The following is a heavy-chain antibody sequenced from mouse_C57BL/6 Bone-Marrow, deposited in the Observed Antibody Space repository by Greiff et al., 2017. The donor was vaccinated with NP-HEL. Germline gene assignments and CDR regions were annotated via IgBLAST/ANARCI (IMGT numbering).Heavy chain of an antibody. CDR3: ARRGDGNRTWFAY. V-gene: IGHV1-85*01. D-gene: IGHD2-1*01. Sequence: VQLQQSGPELVKPGASVKLSCKASGYTFTSYDINWVKQRPGQGLEWIGLIYPRDGSTKYNEKFKGKATLTVDTSSSTAYMELHSLTSEDSAVYFCARRGDGNRTWFAYWGQGTLVTVSA. CDR1: GYTFTSYD. J-gene: IGHJ3*01. CDR2: IYPRDGST.